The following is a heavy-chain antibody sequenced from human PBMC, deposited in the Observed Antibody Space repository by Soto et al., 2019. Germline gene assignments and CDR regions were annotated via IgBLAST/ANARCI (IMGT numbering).Heavy chain of an antibody. J-gene: IGHJ4*02. V-gene: IGHV3-21*01. CDR1: GFTFSSYS. CDR3: ARELWSNERPLDY. D-gene: IGHD2-21*01. Sequence: EVQLVESGGGLVKPGGSLRLSCAASGFTFSSYSMNWVRQAPGKGLEWVSSISSSSSYIYYADSVKGRFTISRDNAKNSLYLQMNSLRAEDTAVYYCARELWSNERPLDYWGQGTLVTVSS. CDR2: ISSSSSYI.